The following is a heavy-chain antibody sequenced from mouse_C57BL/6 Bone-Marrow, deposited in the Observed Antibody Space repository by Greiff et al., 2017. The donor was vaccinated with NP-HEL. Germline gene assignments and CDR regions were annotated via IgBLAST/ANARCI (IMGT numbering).Heavy chain of an antibody. V-gene: IGHV5-9*01. Sequence: EVKLMESGGGLVKPGGSLKLSCAASGFTFSSYTMSWVRQTPEKRLEWVATISGGGGNTYYPDSVKGRFTISRDNAKNTLYLQMSSLRSEDTALYYCARLPLLYYAMDYWGQGTSVTVSS. J-gene: IGHJ4*01. CDR2: ISGGGGNT. CDR3: ARLPLLYYAMDY. CDR1: GFTFSSYT.